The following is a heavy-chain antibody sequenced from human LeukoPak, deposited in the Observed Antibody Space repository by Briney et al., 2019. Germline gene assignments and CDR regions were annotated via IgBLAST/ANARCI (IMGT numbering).Heavy chain of an antibody. CDR2: INWNGGST. V-gene: IGHV3-20*04. J-gene: IGHJ6*03. CDR3: ARTASPYYYYYMDV. Sequence: GGSLRLSCAASGFTFDDYGMSWVRQAPGRGLEWVSGINWNGGSTGYADSVKGRFTISRDNAKNSLYLQMNSLRAEDTALYYCARTASPYYYYYMDVWGKGTTVTVSS. CDR1: GFTFDDYG.